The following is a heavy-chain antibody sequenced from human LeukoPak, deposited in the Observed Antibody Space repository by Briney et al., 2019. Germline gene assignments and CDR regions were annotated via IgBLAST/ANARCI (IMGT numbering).Heavy chain of an antibody. Sequence: GGSLRLSCAASGFTFDDYGMSWVRQAPGKGLEWVSGINCNGGSTGYPDPMKRRSTSSNANANNSLHLQINSLRAETTALYHCGRWEYSSSSASFDIWGQGTMVTVSS. J-gene: IGHJ3*02. D-gene: IGHD6-6*01. CDR3: GRWEYSSSSASFDI. V-gene: IGHV3-20*01. CDR1: GFTFDDYG. CDR2: INCNGGST.